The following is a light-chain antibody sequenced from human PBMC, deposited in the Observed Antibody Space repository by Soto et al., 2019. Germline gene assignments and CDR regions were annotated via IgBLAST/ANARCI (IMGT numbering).Light chain of an antibody. CDR1: SSDVGGYNF. CDR2: DVS. V-gene: IGLV2-14*01. CDR3: SSFTTSTTVV. Sequence: QSVLTQPASVSASPGQSITISCTGTSSDVGGYNFVSWYQQRPGQAPKVMISDVSDRPSGVSNRFSGSKSGNTASLTISGLQAEDEGYYYCSSFTTSTTVVFGGGTQLTVL. J-gene: IGLJ2*01.